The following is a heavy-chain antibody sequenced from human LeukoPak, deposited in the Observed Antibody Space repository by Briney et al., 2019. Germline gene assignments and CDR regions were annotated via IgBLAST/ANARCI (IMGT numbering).Heavy chain of an antibody. CDR2: IKQDGSEK. J-gene: IGHJ6*03. V-gene: IGHV3-7*01. D-gene: IGHD4-11*01. CDR1: GFTFSSYW. Sequence: GGSLRLSCAASGFTFSSYWMSWVRQAPGKGLEWVANIKQDGSEKYYVDSVKGRFTTSRDNAKNSLYLQMNSLRAEDTAVYYCAREFPTVTTYGYYYYMDVWGKGTTVTVSS. CDR3: AREFPTVTTYGYYYYMDV.